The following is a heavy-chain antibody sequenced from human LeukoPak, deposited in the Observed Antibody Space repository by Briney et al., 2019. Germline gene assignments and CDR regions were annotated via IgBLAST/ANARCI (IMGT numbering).Heavy chain of an antibody. CDR1: GFTFSSYA. CDR3: AKPQFLRQWRSPFDY. J-gene: IGHJ4*02. CDR2: ISGSGGST. V-gene: IGHV3-23*01. Sequence: GGSLRLSCAASGFTFSSYAMSWVRQAPGKGLEWVSAISGSGGSTYYADSVKGRFTISRDNSKNTLYLQMNSLRAEDTAVYYCAKPQFLRQWRSPFDYWGQGTLVTVSS. D-gene: IGHD6-19*01.